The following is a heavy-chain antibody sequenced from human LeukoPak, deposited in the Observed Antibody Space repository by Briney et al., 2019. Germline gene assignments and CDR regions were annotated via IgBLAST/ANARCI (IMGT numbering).Heavy chain of an antibody. D-gene: IGHD4-17*01. CDR2: ISDSGGRT. J-gene: IGHJ4*02. Sequence: GGSLRLSCAASAFTFNTNPMARVRQAPGKGLEWVSLISDSGGRTYYADSVKGRFTISRDNSKNTLFLQMSSLRVEDTAIYYCAKERQTTTAFDSWGQGTLVTVSS. CDR1: AFTFNTNP. CDR3: AKERQTTTAFDS. V-gene: IGHV3-23*01.